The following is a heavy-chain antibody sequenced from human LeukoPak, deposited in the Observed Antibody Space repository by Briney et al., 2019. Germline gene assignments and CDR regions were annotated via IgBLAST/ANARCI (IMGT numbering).Heavy chain of an antibody. J-gene: IGHJ6*03. CDR2: ISNSGDST. CDR1: GFTFSSYG. D-gene: IGHD1-26*01. V-gene: IGHV3-64*01. CDR3: ARDPYSGTYGPYYYYYMDV. Sequence: PGGSLRLSCAASGFTFSSYGMSWVRQAPGKGLEDVSGISNSGDSTYYANSVKGRFTISRDNSKNTLYLQMGSLRVEDTAVYYCARDPYSGTYGPYYYYYMDVWGKGTTVTISS.